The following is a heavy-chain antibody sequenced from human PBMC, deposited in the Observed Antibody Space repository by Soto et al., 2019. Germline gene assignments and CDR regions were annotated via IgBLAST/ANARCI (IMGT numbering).Heavy chain of an antibody. CDR1: GFTFSSYA. CDR3: AKGADYDFWSGYCKFDY. CDR2: ISGSGGST. V-gene: IGHV3-23*01. D-gene: IGHD3-3*01. J-gene: IGHJ4*02. Sequence: PGGSLRLSCAASGFTFSSYAMSWVRQAPGKGLEWVSAISGSGGSTYYADSVKGRFTISRDNSKNTLYLQMNSLRAEDTAVYYCAKGADYDFWSGYCKFDYWGQGTLVTVSS.